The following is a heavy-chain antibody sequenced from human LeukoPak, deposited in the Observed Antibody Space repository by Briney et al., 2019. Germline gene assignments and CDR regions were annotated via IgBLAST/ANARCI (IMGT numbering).Heavy chain of an antibody. V-gene: IGHV3-30-3*01. Sequence: PGRSLRLSCAASGFTFSSYAMHWVRQAPGKGLEWVAVISYDGSNKYYADSVKGRFTISRDNSKNTLYLQMNSLRAEDTAVYYCGGIAALDYWGQGTLVTVSS. D-gene: IGHD6-13*01. CDR2: ISYDGSNK. CDR3: GGIAALDY. CDR1: GFTFSSYA. J-gene: IGHJ4*02.